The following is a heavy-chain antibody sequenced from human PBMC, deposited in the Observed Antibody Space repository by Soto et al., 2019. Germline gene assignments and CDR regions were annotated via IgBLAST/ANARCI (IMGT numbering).Heavy chain of an antibody. CDR1: GYTFTSYD. D-gene: IGHD4-17*01. V-gene: IGHV1-8*01. CDR2: MNPNSGNT. Sequence: QVQLVQSGAEVKKPGASVKVSCKASGYTFTSYDINWVRQATGQGLEWMGWMNPNSGNTGYAEKFQGRVNMTRNTSISTAYMERSRLRSEDTAVYYCAVYGGNRYWYFALWGSGTLVTVSS. CDR3: AVYGGNRYWYFAL. J-gene: IGHJ2*01.